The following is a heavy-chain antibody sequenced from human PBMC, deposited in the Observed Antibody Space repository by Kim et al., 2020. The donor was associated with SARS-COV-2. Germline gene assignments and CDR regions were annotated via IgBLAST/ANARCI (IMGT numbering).Heavy chain of an antibody. V-gene: IGHV7-4-1*02. Sequence: ASVKVSCKASGYTFTSYAMNWVRQAPGQGLEWMGWINTNTGNPTYAQGFAGRFAFSLDTSVSTAYLQISSLKAEDTAVYYCARDLNVKGFDYWGQGTLVTVSS. D-gene: IGHD3-16*01. CDR1: GYTFTSYA. J-gene: IGHJ4*02. CDR3: ARDLNVKGFDY. CDR2: INTNTGNP.